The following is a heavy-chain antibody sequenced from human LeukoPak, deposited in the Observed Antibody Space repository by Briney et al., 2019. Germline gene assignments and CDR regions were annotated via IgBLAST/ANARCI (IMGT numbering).Heavy chain of an antibody. D-gene: IGHD5-24*01. CDR2: ISSTGTTI. CDR3: ARDPGLRDGYNFAFDI. CDR1: RFTFSDYY. Sequence: PGGSLRLSCAASRFTFSDYYMSWIRQAPGKWLEWGSSISSTGTTIYYADSVKGRFTLSRDNTKNSPYLQMNSLRAEDTAVYYCARDPGLRDGYNFAFDIWGQGTMVTVSS. V-gene: IGHV3-11*01. J-gene: IGHJ3*02.